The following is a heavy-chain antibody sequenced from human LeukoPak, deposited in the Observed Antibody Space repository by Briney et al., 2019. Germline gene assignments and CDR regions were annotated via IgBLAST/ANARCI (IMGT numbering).Heavy chain of an antibody. V-gene: IGHV1-2*02. CDR3: ARDTIVGASRFDY. Sequence: AASVKVSCKASGYTFTGYYMHWVRQAPGQGLEWMGWINPNSGGTNYAQKFQGRVTMTRDTSISTAYMELSRLRSDDTAVYYCARDTIVGASRFDYWGQGTLVTVSS. CDR1: GYTFTGYY. J-gene: IGHJ4*02. D-gene: IGHD1-26*01. CDR2: INPNSGGT.